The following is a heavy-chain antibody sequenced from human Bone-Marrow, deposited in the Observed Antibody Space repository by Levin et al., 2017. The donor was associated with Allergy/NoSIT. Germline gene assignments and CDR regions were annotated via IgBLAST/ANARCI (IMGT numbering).Heavy chain of an antibody. CDR3: ANNPGGRALDY. CDR2: ISSSDVNT. CDR1: GFTFSRRT. J-gene: IGHJ4*02. V-gene: IGHV3-23*01. Sequence: GESLKISCAASGFTFSRRTMTWVRQGPGKGLEWVSAISSSDVNTYYRDSVKGRFTISRDNSKNTVYLQMNSLRAEDTAVYYCANNPGGRALDYWGQGTLVTVSS.